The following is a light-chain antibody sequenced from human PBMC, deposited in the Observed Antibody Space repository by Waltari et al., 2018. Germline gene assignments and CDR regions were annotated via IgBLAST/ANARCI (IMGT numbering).Light chain of an antibody. Sequence: EIVMTQSPATLSVSPGERVTLSCRASQSVSSNLAWYQQRPGQAPRLLIYDASTRATDIPARISGSGSGTEFTLTISSLQSEDFAVYYCQQYNNWPRTFCQGTKVEIK. CDR2: DAS. CDR3: QQYNNWPRT. J-gene: IGKJ1*01. CDR1: QSVSSN. V-gene: IGKV3-15*01.